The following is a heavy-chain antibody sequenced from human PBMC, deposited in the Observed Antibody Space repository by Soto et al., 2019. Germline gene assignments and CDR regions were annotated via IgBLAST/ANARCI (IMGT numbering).Heavy chain of an antibody. D-gene: IGHD6-19*01. Sequence: GGSLRLSCVVSGFTFSNYVMSWVRQAPGKGLEWVSGISGSGGSTYYADSVMGRFTISRDNSKNTLYLQMNSLRAEDTAVYYCASYSSGPLGYWGQGTLVTVSS. CDR1: GFTFSNYV. CDR3: ASYSSGPLGY. CDR2: ISGSGGST. V-gene: IGHV3-23*01. J-gene: IGHJ4*02.